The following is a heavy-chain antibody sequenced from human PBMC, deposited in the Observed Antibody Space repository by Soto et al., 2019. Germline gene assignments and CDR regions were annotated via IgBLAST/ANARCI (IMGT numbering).Heavy chain of an antibody. CDR2: ISYDGSNK. CDR3: ARNSNYYDSRGYVCMDV. D-gene: IGHD3-22*01. Sequence: PGGSLRLSCAASGFTFSSCAMHWVRQAPGKGLEWVAVISYDGSNKYYADSVKGRFTISRDNSKNTLYLQMNSLRAEDTAVYYCARNSNYYDSRGYVCMDVWGQGTTVTVSS. V-gene: IGHV3-30-3*01. J-gene: IGHJ6*02. CDR1: GFTFSSCA.